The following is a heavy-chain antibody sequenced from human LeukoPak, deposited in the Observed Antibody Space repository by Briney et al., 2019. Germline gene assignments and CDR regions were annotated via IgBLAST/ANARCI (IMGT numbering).Heavy chain of an antibody. V-gene: IGHV4-4*07. CDR3: ARGGDSSSWYFWFDP. D-gene: IGHD6-13*01. Sequence: PSETLSLTCTVSGGSISSYYWSWIRQPAGKGLEWIGRIYTSGSTNYNPSLKRRVTISVDTSKNQFSLKLSSVTAADTAVYYCARGGDSSSWYFWFDPWGQGTLVTVSS. J-gene: IGHJ5*02. CDR1: GGSISSYY. CDR2: IYTSGST.